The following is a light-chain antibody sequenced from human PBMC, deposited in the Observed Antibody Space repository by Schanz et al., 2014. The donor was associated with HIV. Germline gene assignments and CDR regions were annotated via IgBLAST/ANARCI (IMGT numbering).Light chain of an antibody. CDR1: QSVSSNY. V-gene: IGKV3-20*01. J-gene: IGKJ2*01. CDR3: QQYSSSPKT. CDR2: GAS. Sequence: EIVMTQSPATLSVSPGESATLSCRASQSVSSNYLAWYQQKPGQAPRLLIYGASSRAPGIPDRFSGSGSGTEFTLSISRLEPEDLAVYYCQQYSSSPKTFGQGTKLEIK.